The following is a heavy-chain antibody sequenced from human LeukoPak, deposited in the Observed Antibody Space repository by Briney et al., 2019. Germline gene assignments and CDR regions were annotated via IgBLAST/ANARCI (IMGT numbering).Heavy chain of an antibody. CDR2: MNGEGTTI. CDR3: ATARNFRFEY. V-gene: IGHV3-74*01. D-gene: IGHD1-7*01. J-gene: IGHJ4*02. Sequence: GGSLRLSCATSGLTFRTTWMHWVRQAPGKGLVWVSRMNGEGTTIDYADSVKGRFTVSRDYAKNTLFLQMNNLRTEDTALYFCATARNFRFEYWGQGSLVIVSA. CDR1: GLTFRTTW.